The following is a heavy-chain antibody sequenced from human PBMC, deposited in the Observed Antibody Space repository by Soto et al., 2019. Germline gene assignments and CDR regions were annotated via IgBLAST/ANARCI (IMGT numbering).Heavy chain of an antibody. V-gene: IGHV1-69*04. Sequence: GASVKVSCKASGGTFSSYTISWVRQAPGQGLEWMGRIIPILGIANYAQKFQGRVTITADKSTSTAYMELSGLRSEDTAVYYCAREPTGPYYDSSGYSRRYYYGMDVWGQGTTVTVSS. J-gene: IGHJ6*02. CDR3: AREPTGPYYDSSGYSRRYYYGMDV. CDR1: GGTFSSYT. D-gene: IGHD3-22*01. CDR2: IIPILGIA.